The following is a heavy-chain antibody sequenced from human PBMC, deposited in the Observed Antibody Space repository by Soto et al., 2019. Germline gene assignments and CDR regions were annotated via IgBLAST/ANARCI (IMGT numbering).Heavy chain of an antibody. CDR2: ISSSSSYI. CDR1: GFTFSSYS. CDR3: ARPRGYSGYDRFDY. V-gene: IGHV3-21*01. D-gene: IGHD5-12*01. Sequence: PGGSLRLSCAASGFTFSSYSMNWVRQAPGKGLEWVSSISSSSSYIYYADSVKGRFTISRDNAKNSLYLQMNSLRAEDTAVYYCARPRGYSGYDRFDYWGQGTLVTVSS. J-gene: IGHJ4*02.